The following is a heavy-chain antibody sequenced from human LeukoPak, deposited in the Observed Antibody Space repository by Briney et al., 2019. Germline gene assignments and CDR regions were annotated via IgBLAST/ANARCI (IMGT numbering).Heavy chain of an antibody. Sequence: GGSLRLSCAASGFTFSSYGMHWVRQAPGKGLEWVAFIRYDGSNNYYADSVKGRFTISRDNSKNTLYLQMNSLRAEDTAVYYCAKDYYDYVWGSYRYGYYYYYYMDVWGKGTTVTVSS. CDR1: GFTFSSYG. D-gene: IGHD3-16*02. V-gene: IGHV3-30*02. CDR3: AKDYYDYVWGSYRYGYYYYYYMDV. CDR2: IRYDGSNN. J-gene: IGHJ6*03.